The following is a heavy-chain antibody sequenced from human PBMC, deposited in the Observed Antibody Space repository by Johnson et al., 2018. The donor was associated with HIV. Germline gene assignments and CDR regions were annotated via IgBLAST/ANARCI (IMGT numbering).Heavy chain of an antibody. CDR3: AREGRHYYDSSGHAFDI. Sequence: VQLVESGGGLVQPGRSLRLSCAASGFTFDDYAMHWVRQAPGKGLEWLSGISWNGGITGYGDSVKGRFPISRDYAKNSLYLQMNSLRAEDTAVYYCAREGRHYYDSSGHAFDIWGQGTMVTVSS. D-gene: IGHD3-22*01. V-gene: IGHV3-9*01. CDR2: ISWNGGIT. CDR1: GFTFDDYA. J-gene: IGHJ3*02.